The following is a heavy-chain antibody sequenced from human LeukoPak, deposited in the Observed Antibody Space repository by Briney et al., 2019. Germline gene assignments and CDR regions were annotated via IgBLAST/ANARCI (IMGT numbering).Heavy chain of an antibody. CDR2: ISAYNGNT. J-gene: IGHJ3*02. CDR3: ARVSGTHKMDAFDI. CDR1: GYTFTSYG. D-gene: IGHD1-1*01. Sequence: GASVKVSCKPSGYTFTSYGISWVRQAPGQGLEWMGWISAYNGNTDYAQKLQGRVTMTTDTSTSTAYMELRSLRSDDTAVYYCARVSGTHKMDAFDIWGQGTMVTVSS. V-gene: IGHV1-18*01.